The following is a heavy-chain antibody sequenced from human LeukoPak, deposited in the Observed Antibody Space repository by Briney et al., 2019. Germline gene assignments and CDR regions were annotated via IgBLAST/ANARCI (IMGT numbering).Heavy chain of an antibody. D-gene: IGHD4-17*01. CDR1: GGSITSGGYY. CDR2: VYYSGST. J-gene: IGHJ4*02. CDR3: ARAPVGDYVSGSY. V-gene: IGHV4-31*03. Sequence: SETLSLTCTVSGGSITSGGYYWSWIRQHPGKGLEWIGYVYYSGSTYYNPSLESRVTISVDTSKNQFSLKLNSVTAADTAVYYCARAPVGDYVSGSYWGQGTLVTVSS.